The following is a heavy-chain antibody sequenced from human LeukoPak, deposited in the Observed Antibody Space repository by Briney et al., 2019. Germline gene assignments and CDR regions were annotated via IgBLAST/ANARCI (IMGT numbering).Heavy chain of an antibody. J-gene: IGHJ4*02. D-gene: IGHD3-22*01. V-gene: IGHV3-53*01. CDR1: EFSISSNY. CDR3: ANPGAVVIVYYFDY. Sequence: GGSLRLSCAAAEFSISSNYMRWVRQAAGKGLEWVSLIYSGGSTYYPDSMKGGFTISRDNSKKTLYLQMNSLTAAGTAVYYCANPGAVVIVYYFDYWGQGTLVTVSS. CDR2: IYSGGST.